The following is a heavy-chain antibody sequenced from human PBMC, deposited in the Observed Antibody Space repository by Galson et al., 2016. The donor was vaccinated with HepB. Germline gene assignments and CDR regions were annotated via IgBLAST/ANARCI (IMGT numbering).Heavy chain of an antibody. V-gene: IGHV4-4*02. CDR1: GASVSSNW. Sequence: SETLSLTCAVSGASVSSNWWSWVRQPPGKGLDWIGETYHTGSTNFNPSLMSRVTISLDKSKNQISLMLTSVTAADTAVYYCARHIAVAGTRGFDYWGQGALVTVSS. D-gene: IGHD6-19*01. CDR3: ARHIAVAGTRGFDY. J-gene: IGHJ4*02. CDR2: TYHTGST.